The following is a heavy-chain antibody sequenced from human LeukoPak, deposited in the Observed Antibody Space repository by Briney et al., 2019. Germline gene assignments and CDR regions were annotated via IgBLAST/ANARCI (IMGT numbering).Heavy chain of an antibody. CDR3: ARYRAFDI. CDR1: GGSFSGYY. J-gene: IGHJ3*02. Sequence: SETLSLTCAVYGGSFSGYYWSWIRQPPGKGLEWIGEINHSGSTNYNPSLKSRVTISVDTSKNQFSLKLSSVTAADTAVYYCARYRAFDIWGRGTLVTVSS. V-gene: IGHV4-34*01. CDR2: INHSGST.